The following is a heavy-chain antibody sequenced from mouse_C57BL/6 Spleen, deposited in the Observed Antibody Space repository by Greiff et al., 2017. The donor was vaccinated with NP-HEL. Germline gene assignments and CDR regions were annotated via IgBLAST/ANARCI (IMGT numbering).Heavy chain of an antibody. V-gene: IGHV8-8*01. CDR2: IWWDDDK. CDR3: ARIDGFWAGFAY. CDR1: GFSLSTFGMG. J-gene: IGHJ3*01. Sequence: QVTLKVSGPGILQPSPSLSLSCSFSGFSLSTFGMGVGWLRQPSGLGLVWLAHIWWDDDKYYNPALKSRLTISKDTSKTPVFLKIANVDTADTATYYCARIDGFWAGFAYWGQGTLVTVSA. D-gene: IGHD2-3*01.